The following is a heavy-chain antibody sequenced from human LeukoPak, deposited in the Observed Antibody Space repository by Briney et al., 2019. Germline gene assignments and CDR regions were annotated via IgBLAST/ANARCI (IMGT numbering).Heavy chain of an antibody. CDR2: IKQDGSEK. D-gene: IGHD6-13*01. CDR3: ARDWVRSSCTD. J-gene: IGHJ4*02. V-gene: IGHV3-7*01. CDR1: GFTFSIYW. Sequence: GGSLRLSCAASGFTFSIYWMSWVRQAPGKGLEWVANIKQDGSEKYYVDSVKGRFTISRDNAKNSLYLQMNSLRAEDTAVYYCARDWVRSSCTDWGQGTLVTVSS.